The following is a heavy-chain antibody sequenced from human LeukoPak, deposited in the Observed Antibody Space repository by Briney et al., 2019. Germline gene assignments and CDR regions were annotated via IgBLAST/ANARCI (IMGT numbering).Heavy chain of an antibody. CDR1: GFTFSSYA. J-gene: IGHJ4*02. CDR3: AKESLDYYDSNGYYYILAFDY. Sequence: PGGSLRLSCAASGFTFSSYAMSWVRQAPGKGLEWVSAISGSGGSTYYADSVKGRFTISRDNSKNTLYLQMNSLRAEDTAVYYCAKESLDYYDSNGYYYILAFDYWGQGTLVTVSS. V-gene: IGHV3-23*01. D-gene: IGHD3-22*01. CDR2: ISGSGGST.